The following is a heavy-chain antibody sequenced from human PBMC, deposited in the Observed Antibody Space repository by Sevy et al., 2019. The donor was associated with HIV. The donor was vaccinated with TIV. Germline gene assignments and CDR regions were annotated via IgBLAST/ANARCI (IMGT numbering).Heavy chain of an antibody. V-gene: IGHV4-61*01. Sequence: SETLSLTCTVSGGSVSSDTYYWTWIRQPPGKGLEFIGYIYYNVSINYNPSLKSRVTISVDTSKNQFSLKVTSVTAADTAVYYCTRVGGLTDYGMDVWGQGTTVTVSS. CDR2: IYYNVSI. D-gene: IGHD1-26*01. CDR3: TRVGGLTDYGMDV. J-gene: IGHJ6*02. CDR1: GGSVSSDTYY.